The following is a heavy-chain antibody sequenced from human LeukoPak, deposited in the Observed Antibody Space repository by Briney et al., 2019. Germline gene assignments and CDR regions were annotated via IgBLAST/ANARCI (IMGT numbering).Heavy chain of an antibody. V-gene: IGHV4-39*01. CDR1: GGSISSSGYY. CDR2: IYYSGST. Sequence: SETLSLTCTVSGGSISSSGYYWGWIRQPPGKGLEWIGSIYYSGSTYYNPSLKSRVTISVDTSKNQFSLKLSSVTAADTAVCYCARHYGYSYGLVDYWGQGTLVTVSS. D-gene: IGHD5-18*01. J-gene: IGHJ4*02. CDR3: ARHYGYSYGLVDY.